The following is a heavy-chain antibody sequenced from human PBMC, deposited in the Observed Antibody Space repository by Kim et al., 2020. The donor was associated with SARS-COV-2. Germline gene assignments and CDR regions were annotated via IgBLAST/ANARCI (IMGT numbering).Heavy chain of an antibody. CDR2: MNAGNGDI. J-gene: IGHJ4*02. CDR1: GYTSTTYS. CDR3: ASELRAGY. V-gene: IGHV1-3*01. Sequence: ASVKVSCKASGYTSTTYSMHWVRQAPGQRLEWMGWMNAGNGDIKYSQKFQGRVTITWDTSASTAYMDLSSLTSEDTAVYYCASELRAGYWGQGTLVTVSS. D-gene: IGHD4-17*01.